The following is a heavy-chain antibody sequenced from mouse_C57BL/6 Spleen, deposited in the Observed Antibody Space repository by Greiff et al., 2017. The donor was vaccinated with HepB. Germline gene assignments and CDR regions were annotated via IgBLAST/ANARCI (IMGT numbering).Heavy chain of an antibody. V-gene: IGHV1-19*01. CDR1: GYTFTDYY. D-gene: IGHD1-1*01. CDR3: ARKGYYYGSSYLDY. CDR2: INPYNGGT. Sequence: VQLQQSGPVLVKPGASVKMSCKASGYTFTDYYMNWVKQSHGKSLEWIGVINPYNGGTSYNQKFKGKATLTVDKSSSTAYMELNSLTSEDSAVYYCARKGYYYGSSYLDYWGQGTTLTVSS. J-gene: IGHJ2*01.